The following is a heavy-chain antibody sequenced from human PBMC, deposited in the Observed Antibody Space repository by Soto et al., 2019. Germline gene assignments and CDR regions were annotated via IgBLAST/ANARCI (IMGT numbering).Heavy chain of an antibody. CDR3: ARATAAAAPHWFDP. J-gene: IGHJ5*02. D-gene: IGHD6-13*01. CDR1: GFTFSSYW. Sequence: GGSLRLSCAASGFTFSSYWMSWVRQAPGKGLEWVANIKQDGSEKYYVDSVKGRFTISRDNAKNSLYLQMNSLRAEDTAVYYCARATAAAAPHWFDPWGQGTLVTVPS. CDR2: IKQDGSEK. V-gene: IGHV3-7*03.